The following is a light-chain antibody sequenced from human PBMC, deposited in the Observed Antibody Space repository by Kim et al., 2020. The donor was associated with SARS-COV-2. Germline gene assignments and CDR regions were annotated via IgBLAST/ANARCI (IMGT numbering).Light chain of an antibody. J-gene: IGKJ2*01. V-gene: IGKV3-11*01. CDR2: DAS. CDR1: QSVSSQ. CDR3: QQRSNWPRYT. Sequence: EIVLTQSPATLSLSPGERATLSCRASQSVSSQLAWYQQKPGQAPRLLIYDASNRATGIPARFSGSGSGTDFTLTISSLEPEDFAVYYCQQRSNWPRYTFGQGTKLEI.